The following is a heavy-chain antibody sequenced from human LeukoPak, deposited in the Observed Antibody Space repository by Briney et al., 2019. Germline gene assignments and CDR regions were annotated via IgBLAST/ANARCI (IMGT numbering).Heavy chain of an antibody. D-gene: IGHD2-2*01. V-gene: IGHV4-38-2*02. J-gene: IGHJ4*02. CDR1: DYSISSGFF. CDR3: ARLGSSRYCSSSTCSKDY. CDR2: INDSGST. Sequence: PSETLSLTCTVSDYSISSGFFWSWIRQPPGKGLEWIGEINDSGSTNYNPSLKSRVTVSVDTSKNQFSLKLNSVTAADTAVYYCARLGSSRYCSSSTCSKDYWGRGTLVTVSS.